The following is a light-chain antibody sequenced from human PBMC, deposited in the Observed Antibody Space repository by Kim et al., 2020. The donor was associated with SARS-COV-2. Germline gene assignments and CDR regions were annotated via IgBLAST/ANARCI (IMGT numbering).Light chain of an antibody. J-gene: IGLJ3*02. CDR1: KLGDKY. V-gene: IGLV3-1*01. CDR2: EDS. Sequence: SYELTQPPSVSVSPGQTASITCSGDKLGDKYACWYQQKRGQSPVLVIYEDSKRPSGIPERFSGSNSGNTATLTLSGTQAMDEADYYCQAWDSSTWVFGGGTQLTVL. CDR3: QAWDSSTWV.